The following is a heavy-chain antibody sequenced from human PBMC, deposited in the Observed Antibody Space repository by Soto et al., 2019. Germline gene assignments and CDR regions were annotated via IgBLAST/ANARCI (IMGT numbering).Heavy chain of an antibody. CDR1: GGSISSGDYY. D-gene: IGHD6-6*01. V-gene: IGHV4-31*03. CDR3: ARGRYSSSSNWFDP. J-gene: IGHJ5*02. Sequence: QVQLQESGPGLVKPSQTLSLTCTVSGGSISSGDYYWSWIRQHPGKGLEWIGYIYYSGSTHYNPSLKSRVTMSVDTSENQSSLKLSSLTAADTAVYYCARGRYSSSSNWFDPWGQGTLVTVSS. CDR2: IYYSGST.